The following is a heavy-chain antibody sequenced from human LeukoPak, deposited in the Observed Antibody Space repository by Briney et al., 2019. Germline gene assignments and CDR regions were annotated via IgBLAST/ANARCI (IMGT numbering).Heavy chain of an antibody. CDR1: GGTFSIYA. Sequence: GASVKVSCXASGGTFSIYAISWVRQAPGQGLEWMARIIPIFGTANYAQKFQGRVTITTDESTSTAYMELSSLRSEDTAVYYCAREDKWELQYYFDYWGQGTLVTVSS. D-gene: IGHD1-26*01. J-gene: IGHJ4*02. V-gene: IGHV1-69*05. CDR2: IIPIFGTA. CDR3: AREDKWELQYYFDY.